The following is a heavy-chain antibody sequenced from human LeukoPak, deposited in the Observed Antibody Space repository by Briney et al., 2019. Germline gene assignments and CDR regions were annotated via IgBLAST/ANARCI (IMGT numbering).Heavy chain of an antibody. V-gene: IGHV1-8*02. D-gene: IGHD3-3*01. CDR2: MNPNSGNT. Sequence: ASVKVSCKASGYTFTSYDINWVRQATGQGLEWMGWMNPNSGNTNYAQKFQDRVSMTTDTSTSTANMELRSLRSDDTAVYYCARAPYYDFWSGYHYYFDYWGQGTLVTVSS. CDR1: GYTFTSYD. J-gene: IGHJ4*02. CDR3: ARAPYYDFWSGYHYYFDY.